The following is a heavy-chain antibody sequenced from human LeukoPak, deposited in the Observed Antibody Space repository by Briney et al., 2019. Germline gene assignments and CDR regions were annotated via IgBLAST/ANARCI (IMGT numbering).Heavy chain of an antibody. CDR3: AKDLIAYYALLPYYYGMDV. Sequence: GGSLRLSCAASGFTFSSYAMSWVRQAPGKGLEWVSAISGSGGSTYYADSVKGRFTISRDNSKNTLYLQMNSLRAEDTAVYYCAKDLIAYYALLPYYYGMDVWAKGPRSPSP. CDR2: ISGSGGST. V-gene: IGHV3-23*01. CDR1: GFTFSSYA. D-gene: IGHD2/OR15-2a*01. J-gene: IGHJ6*02.